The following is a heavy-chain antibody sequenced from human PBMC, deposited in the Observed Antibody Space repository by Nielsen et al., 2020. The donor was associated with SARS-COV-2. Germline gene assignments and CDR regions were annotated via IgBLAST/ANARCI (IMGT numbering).Heavy chain of an antibody. CDR1: GFTFSTYA. J-gene: IGHJ6*02. CDR3: ARDYWFGETPWGMDV. D-gene: IGHD3-10*01. CDR2: VYSGGSTT. V-gene: IGHV3-23*03. Sequence: GESLKISCAASGFTFSTYAMGWVRQAPGVGLECVSVVYSGGSTTYYAASVRGRFTISRDDSKNTLYLQMNSLRAEDTAVYYCARDYWFGETPWGMDVWGQGTTVTVSS.